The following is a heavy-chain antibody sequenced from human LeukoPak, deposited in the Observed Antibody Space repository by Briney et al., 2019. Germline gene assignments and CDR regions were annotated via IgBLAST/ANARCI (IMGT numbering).Heavy chain of an antibody. Sequence: SETLSLTCTVSGVSISSYYCSWIRQPPGKGLEWIGYISTSGSTDYSPSLKSRVTISVDTSKNQFSLKLSSVTAADTAVYYCASHRRSHGSEYWGQGTLVTVSS. CDR3: ASHRRSHGSEY. D-gene: IGHD3-10*01. J-gene: IGHJ4*02. V-gene: IGHV4-4*09. CDR1: GVSISSYY. CDR2: ISTSGST.